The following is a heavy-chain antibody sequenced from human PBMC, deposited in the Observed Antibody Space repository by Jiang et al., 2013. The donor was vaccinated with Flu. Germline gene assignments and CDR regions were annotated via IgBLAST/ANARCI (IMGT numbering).Heavy chain of an antibody. V-gene: IGHV1-69*06. CDR1: GDTFSKNT. Sequence: GAEVKKPGSSVKVSCMTSGDTFSKNTIIWVRQAPGQGLEWMAGIIPFVGTTNYAQKFQGRVTITADKSTSTIYMEMSSLRNEDTAVYYCVRVRACGGDCYYFDYWAREPWSPSPQ. CDR3: VRVRACGGDCYYFDY. D-gene: IGHD2-21*02. J-gene: IGHJ4*02. CDR2: IIPFVGTT.